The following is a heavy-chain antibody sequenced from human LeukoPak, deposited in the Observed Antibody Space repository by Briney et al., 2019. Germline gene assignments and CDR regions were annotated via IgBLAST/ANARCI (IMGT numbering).Heavy chain of an antibody. Sequence: GESLKISCKGSGYSFTSYWIGWVRQMPGKGLEWMGIIYPDDSDTRYSPSFQGQVSISVDKSVSAAYLQWSSLKASDTAIYYCARLRITMIRPDVFDIWGQGTMVTVSS. CDR3: ARLRITMIRPDVFDI. CDR2: IYPDDSDT. J-gene: IGHJ3*02. V-gene: IGHV5-51*01. CDR1: GYSFTSYW. D-gene: IGHD3-22*01.